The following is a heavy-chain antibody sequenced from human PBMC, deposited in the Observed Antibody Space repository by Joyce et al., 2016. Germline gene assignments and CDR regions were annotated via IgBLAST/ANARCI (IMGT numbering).Heavy chain of an antibody. CDR2: IYLGGST. J-gene: IGHJ5*01. V-gene: IGHV4-4*02. D-gene: IGHD5-12*01. CDR1: GGSISCAHW. CDR3: ARNGAYSQDS. Sequence: QVQLQESGPGLVKPSGTLSLTCAVSGGSISCAHWWSWVRQPPGKGLEWIGEIYLGGSTTYNPSLKSRVTISVDKSKNQLSLKMNSVTAADTAVYYCARNGAYSQDSWGQGTLVTVSS.